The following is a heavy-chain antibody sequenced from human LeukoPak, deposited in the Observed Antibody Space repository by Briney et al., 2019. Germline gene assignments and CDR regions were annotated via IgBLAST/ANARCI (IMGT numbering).Heavy chain of an antibody. CDR3: AMATVTTREGYFDY. CDR1: GFTFSSYS. V-gene: IGHV3-21*01. D-gene: IGHD4-11*01. Sequence: NPGGSLRLSCAASGFTFSSYSMNWVRQAPGKGLEWVSSISSSSSYIYYADSVKGRFTISRDNGKNSLYLQMNSLRTEDTAVYYCAMATVTTREGYFDYWGQGTLVTVSS. J-gene: IGHJ4*02. CDR2: ISSSSSYI.